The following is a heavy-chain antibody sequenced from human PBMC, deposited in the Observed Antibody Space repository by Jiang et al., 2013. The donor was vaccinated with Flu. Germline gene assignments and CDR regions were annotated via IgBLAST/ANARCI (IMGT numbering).Heavy chain of an antibody. D-gene: IGHD3-16*01. J-gene: IGHJ4*02. V-gene: IGHV3-30-3*01. CDR1: GFTFSRFS. Sequence: VQLVESGGGVVQPGRSLRLSCAASGFTFSRFSMHWVRQAPGKGLEWLAVISYDGGTEYYADSVKGRFTVSRDSSKNTLYLQMNSLGTEDTAVYYCAKEITTVGELDYWGQGTLVTVSS. CDR2: ISYDGGTE. CDR3: AKEITTVGELDY.